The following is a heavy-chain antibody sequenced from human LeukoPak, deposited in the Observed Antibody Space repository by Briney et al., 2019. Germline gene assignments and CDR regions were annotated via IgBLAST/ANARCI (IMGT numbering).Heavy chain of an antibody. CDR1: GFTFSSYA. J-gene: IGHJ2*01. CDR3: AKGYSSSSDWYFDL. Sequence: PGGSLRLSCAASGFTFSSYAMHWVRQAPGKGLEWVAVISYDGSNKYYADSVKGRFTTSRDNSKNTLYLQMNSLRAEDTAVYYCAKGYSSSSDWYFDLWGRGTLVTVSS. D-gene: IGHD6-6*01. V-gene: IGHV3-30*04. CDR2: ISYDGSNK.